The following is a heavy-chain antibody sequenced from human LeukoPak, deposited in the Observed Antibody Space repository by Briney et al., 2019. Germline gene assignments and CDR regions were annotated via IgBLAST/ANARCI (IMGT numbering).Heavy chain of an antibody. D-gene: IGHD3-22*01. CDR3: VSSGYYGRDY. CDR2: ISGSGGLT. V-gene: IGHV3-23*01. Sequence: GGSLRLSCAASGSTFSNYAMSWVRQAPGKGLEWVSGISGSGGLTYYADSVKGRVTISRDNAKNSLYLQMNSLRAEDTAVYYCVSSGYYGRDYWGQGTLVTVSS. CDR1: GSTFSNYA. J-gene: IGHJ4*02.